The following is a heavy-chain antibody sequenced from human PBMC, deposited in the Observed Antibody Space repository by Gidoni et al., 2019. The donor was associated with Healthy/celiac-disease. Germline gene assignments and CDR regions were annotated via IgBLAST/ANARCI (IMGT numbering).Heavy chain of an antibody. CDR3: ARDQWYSGSYPSGY. D-gene: IGHD1-26*01. Sequence: QVQLVQSGAEVKKPGASVNVSCKASGYTFTNDGISWVRQAPGQGLEWMGWISAYNCNTKYAQKLQGRVTMTTDTSTSTAYMELRSLRSDDTAVYYCARDQWYSGSYPSGYWGQGTLVTVSS. CDR2: ISAYNCNT. CDR1: GYTFTNDG. J-gene: IGHJ4*02. V-gene: IGHV1-18*04.